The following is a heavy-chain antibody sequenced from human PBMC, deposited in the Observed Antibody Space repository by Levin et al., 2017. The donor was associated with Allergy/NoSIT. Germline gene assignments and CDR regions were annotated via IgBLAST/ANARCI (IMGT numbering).Heavy chain of an antibody. Sequence: GESLKISCKASGYSFTSYGISWVRQAPGQGLEWVGWISTYSGNTNYAQKLQDRVTLTADTSTTTAYMELRSLRSDDTAVYYGSRAHYSRIGYAYGHALEHYAYWGQGNLVTVSS. CDR2: ISTYSGNT. J-gene: IGHJ4*02. V-gene: IGHV1-18*01. D-gene: IGHD5-18*01. CDR3: SRAHYSRIGYAYGHALEHYAY. CDR1: GYSFTSYG.